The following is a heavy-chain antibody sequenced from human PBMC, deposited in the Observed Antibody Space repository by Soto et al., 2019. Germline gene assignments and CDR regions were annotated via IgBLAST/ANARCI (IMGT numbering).Heavy chain of an antibody. CDR3: AKGGGDSLRYGMDV. J-gene: IGHJ6*02. Sequence: EVQLLDSGGGLVQPGGALRLSCSASGFIFSSSAMNWVRQAPGKGLEWVSALSGSGGSIYYADSVKGRFTISSDNSKTTLYLQMDRLRAEDTAVYYCAKGGGDSLRYGMDVWGQGTTVTVSS. CDR1: GFIFSSSA. CDR2: LSGSGGSI. D-gene: IGHD2-21*02. V-gene: IGHV3-23*01.